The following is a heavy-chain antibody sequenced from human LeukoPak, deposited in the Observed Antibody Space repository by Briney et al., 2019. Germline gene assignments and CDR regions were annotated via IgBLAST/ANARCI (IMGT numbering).Heavy chain of an antibody. Sequence: GGSLRLSCAASGFTFDDYAMHWDRQAPGKGLEWVSGISWNSGSIGYADSVKGRFTISRDNAKNSLYLQMNSLRAEDTAVYYCAHGSMYQLDYWGQGTLVTVSP. D-gene: IGHD2-2*01. CDR3: AHGSMYQLDY. V-gene: IGHV3-9*01. CDR2: ISWNSGSI. CDR1: GFTFDDYA. J-gene: IGHJ4*02.